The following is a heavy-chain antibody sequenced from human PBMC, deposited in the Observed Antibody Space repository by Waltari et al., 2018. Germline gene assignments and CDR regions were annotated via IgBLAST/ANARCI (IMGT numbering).Heavy chain of an antibody. CDR3: ASDPDCSSTSCYYGY. CDR2: ISPIFGTA. Sequence: QVQLVQSGAEVKKPGSSVKVSCKASGGPFSSYAISWVRQAPGQGLEWMGVISPIFGTATYAQKFQGRVTITTDESTSTAYMELSSLRSEDTAVYYCASDPDCSSTSCYYGYWGQGTLVTVSS. J-gene: IGHJ4*02. D-gene: IGHD2-2*01. CDR1: GGPFSSYA. V-gene: IGHV1-69*05.